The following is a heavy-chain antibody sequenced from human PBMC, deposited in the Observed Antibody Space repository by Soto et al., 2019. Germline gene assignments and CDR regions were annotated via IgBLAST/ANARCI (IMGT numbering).Heavy chain of an antibody. CDR1: GFSLANYP. Sequence: PGGSLRLSCVASGFSLANYPMNWVRQTPGKGLEWISYSSPRGDTIYYADSVEGRFTISRDNARNSLSLHMSSLRDEDSALYYCAKGSHTNVGWPYYFESWGQGFPVIVSS. CDR2: SSPRGDTI. V-gene: IGHV3-48*02. D-gene: IGHD6-19*01. CDR3: AKGSHTNVGWPYYFES. J-gene: IGHJ4*02.